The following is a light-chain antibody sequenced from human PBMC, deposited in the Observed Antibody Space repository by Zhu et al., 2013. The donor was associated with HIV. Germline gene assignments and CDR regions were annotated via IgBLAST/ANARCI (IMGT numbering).Light chain of an antibody. CDR3: QQANSLPRT. CDR2: GAS. CDR1: QSIGSW. Sequence: DIQMTQSPSSLSASVGDRVTITCRASQSIGSWLAWYQQKPGKAPKLLIYGASSLQTGVPSRFSGSGSGADFTLTISSLQPEDFATYYCQQANSLPRTFGPRDQSRISN. J-gene: IGKJ3*01. V-gene: IGKV1-12*01.